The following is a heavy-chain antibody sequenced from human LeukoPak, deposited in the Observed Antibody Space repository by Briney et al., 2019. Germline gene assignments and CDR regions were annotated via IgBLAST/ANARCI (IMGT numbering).Heavy chain of an antibody. CDR3: ARAPRTYFGQWLNQYYFDY. J-gene: IGHJ4*02. Sequence: PSETLSLTCAVYGGSLSGYYWSWIRQPPGKGLEWIGEINHSGSTNYNPSLKSRVTISVDTSKNQFSLKLRSVTAADTAVYYCARAPRTYFGQWLNQYYFDYWGQGTLVTVSS. CDR1: GGSLSGYY. D-gene: IGHD6-19*01. V-gene: IGHV4-34*01. CDR2: INHSGST.